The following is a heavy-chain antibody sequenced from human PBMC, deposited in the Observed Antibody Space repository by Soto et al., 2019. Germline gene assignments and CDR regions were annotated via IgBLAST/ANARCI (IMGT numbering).Heavy chain of an antibody. J-gene: IGHJ6*03. D-gene: IGHD6-6*01. V-gene: IGHV4-59*08. CDR2: IYYSGST. Sequence: SETLSLTCTVSGGSISSYYWSWIRQPPGKGLGWIGYIYYSGSTNYNPSLKSRVTISVDTSKNQFSLKLSSVTAADTAVYYCARQGIIAARPFGDYYYYMDVWGKGTTVTVSS. CDR3: ARQGIIAARPFGDYYYYMDV. CDR1: GGSISSYY.